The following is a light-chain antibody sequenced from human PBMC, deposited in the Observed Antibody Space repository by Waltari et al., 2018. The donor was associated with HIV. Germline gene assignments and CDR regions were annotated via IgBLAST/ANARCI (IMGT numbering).Light chain of an antibody. V-gene: IGKV1-39*01. Sequence: DVQMTQSPVSLSASVGDTVTITCRASQSISNYLHWYHQKPGKAPKLLIYAASFLQTGVPARFSGSKSGTDFTLTVSGLQSEDFATYYCQQSYSSPGTFGQGTRLEI. CDR1: QSISNY. CDR3: QQSYSSPGT. J-gene: IGKJ5*01. CDR2: AAS.